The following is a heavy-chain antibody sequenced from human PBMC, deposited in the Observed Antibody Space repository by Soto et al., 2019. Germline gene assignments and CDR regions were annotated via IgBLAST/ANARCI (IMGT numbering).Heavy chain of an antibody. V-gene: IGHV1-8*01. CDR1: GYTFTSYD. D-gene: IGHD6-13*01. CDR3: ARGPLGIAAASHYYYMDG. J-gene: IGHJ6*03. Sequence: QVQLVQSGAEVKKPGASVKVSCKASGYTFTSYDINWVRQATGQGLEWMGWMNPNSGNTDYAQKFQGRVTMTRNTSISTAYMELSSLRSEDTAVYYCARGPLGIAAASHYYYMDGWGKGTTVTVSS. CDR2: MNPNSGNT.